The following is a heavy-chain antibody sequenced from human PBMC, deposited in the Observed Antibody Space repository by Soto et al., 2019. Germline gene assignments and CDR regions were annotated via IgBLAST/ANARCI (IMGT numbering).Heavy chain of an antibody. D-gene: IGHD2-2*01. J-gene: IGHJ4*02. CDR3: AKVVTSYLFDY. CDR1: GFTFSSYG. Sequence: QVQLVESGGGVVQPGRSLRLSCAASGFTFSSYGMHWVRQAPGKGLEWVAVISYDGSNKYYADSVKGRFTISRDNSKNTLYLQMNSLRAEDTAVYYCAKVVTSYLFDYWGQGTLVTVSS. V-gene: IGHV3-30*18. CDR2: ISYDGSNK.